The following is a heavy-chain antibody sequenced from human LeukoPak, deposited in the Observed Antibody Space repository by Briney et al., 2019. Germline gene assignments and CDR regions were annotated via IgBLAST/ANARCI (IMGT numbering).Heavy chain of an antibody. CDR2: IGPHSTFT. J-gene: IGHJ4*02. Sequence: ASMKVSCKSSGFTFTDHYIHWVRQGPGQGLEWMGYIGPHSTFTSSPQEFQGRVTMTRDASMSTAYMELTRLTSDDTAVYYCVREGEGPLSKDFDYWGQGTLVSVSS. CDR1: GFTFTDHY. V-gene: IGHV1-2*02. CDR3: VREGEGPLSKDFDY. D-gene: IGHD2/OR15-2a*01.